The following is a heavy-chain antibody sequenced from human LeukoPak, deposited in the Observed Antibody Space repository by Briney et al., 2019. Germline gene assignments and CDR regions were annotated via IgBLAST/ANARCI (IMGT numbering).Heavy chain of an antibody. CDR1: GFIFSSYW. CDR2: INHSGST. Sequence: GSLRLSCAASGFIFSSYWMSWIRQPPGKGLEWIGEINHSGSTNYNPSLKSRVTISVDTSKNQFSLKLSSVTAADTAVYYCARGTGTPRVYYGPRPGKYNWFDPWGQGTLVTVSS. V-gene: IGHV4-34*01. CDR3: ARGTGTPRVYYGPRPGKYNWFDP. J-gene: IGHJ5*02. D-gene: IGHD3-10*01.